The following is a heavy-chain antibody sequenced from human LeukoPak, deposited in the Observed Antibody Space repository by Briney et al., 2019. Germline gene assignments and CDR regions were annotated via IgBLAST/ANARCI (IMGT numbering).Heavy chain of an antibody. D-gene: IGHD3-9*01. CDR2: IAYNGIP. CDR3: ARVTGYMIEDYFDY. CDR1: GGSINSDY. V-gene: IGHV4-59*01. Sequence: SETLSLTCTVSGGSINSDYWTWLRHSPGKGLEWIGYIAYNGIPNYNPSLKSRLTISVDTSKNQFSLKLNSVTAADTAVYYCARVTGYMIEDYFDYWGQGTLVTVSS. J-gene: IGHJ4*02.